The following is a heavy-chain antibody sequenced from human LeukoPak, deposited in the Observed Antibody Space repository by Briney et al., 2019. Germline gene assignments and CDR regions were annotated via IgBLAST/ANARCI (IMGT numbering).Heavy chain of an antibody. CDR1: GFSFGDYA. V-gene: IGHV3-23*01. J-gene: IGHJ4*02. D-gene: IGHD3-22*01. CDR2: ITGSSAYT. CDR3: AKDGYYDSSDY. Sequence: TGGSLRLSCVASGFSFGDYAMTWVRQAPGKGLEWVSSITGSSAYTHYADSVKGRFTISKDNSKNTLYLEMSSLRAEDTAMYYCAKDGYYDSSDYWGQGILVTVSS.